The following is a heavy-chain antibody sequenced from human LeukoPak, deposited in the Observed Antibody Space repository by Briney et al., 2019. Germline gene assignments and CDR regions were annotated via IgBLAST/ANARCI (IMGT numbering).Heavy chain of an antibody. J-gene: IGHJ5*02. CDR1: GGSISSYY. CDR2: IYYSGST. Sequence: SETLSLTCTVSGGSISSYYWSWIRQPPGKGLEWIGYIYYSGSTKYNPSLKSRATISVDTSKNQFSLKLSSVTAADTAVYYCARGGTTVTPGLLWFDPWGQGTLVTVSS. D-gene: IGHD4-17*01. V-gene: IGHV4-59*01. CDR3: ARGGTTVTPGLLWFDP.